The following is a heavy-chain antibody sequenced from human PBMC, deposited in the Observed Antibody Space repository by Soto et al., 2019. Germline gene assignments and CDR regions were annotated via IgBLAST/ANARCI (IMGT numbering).Heavy chain of an antibody. CDR3: ARGTRATQYYNYFYGLDA. CDR2: TSYTGST. J-gene: IGHJ6*02. V-gene: IGHV4-59*02. Sequence: PSETLSLTCTVSGGSVSTYYWTWVRQAPGKGLEWIGYTSYTGSTNYNPSLKSRLTILLNTSKKHFSLKLSSVTAADTAVYYCARGTRATQYYNYFYGLDAWGQGNKVTVP. CDR1: GGSVSTYY.